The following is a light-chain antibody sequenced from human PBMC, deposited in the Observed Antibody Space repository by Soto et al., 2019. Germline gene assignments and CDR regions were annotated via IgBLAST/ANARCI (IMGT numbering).Light chain of an antibody. V-gene: IGKV3-15*01. CDR1: QNIVTN. CDR3: QQRSNWPFT. J-gene: IGKJ3*01. CDR2: DAS. Sequence: IVMTQSPVTLSVSPGERATLSCRASQNIVTNLAWYQQKPGQAPRLVIYDASTRATDIPARFSGSGFGTEFILTISSLQSADFAVYYCQQRSNWPFTFGPGTKVDIK.